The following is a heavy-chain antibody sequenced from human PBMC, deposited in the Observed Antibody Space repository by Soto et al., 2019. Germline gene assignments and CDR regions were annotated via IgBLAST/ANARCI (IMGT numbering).Heavy chain of an antibody. V-gene: IGHV1-18*04. J-gene: IGHJ3*02. Sequence: QVQLVQSGAEVKKPGASVKVSCKASGYTFTSYGISWVRQAPGQGLEWMGWISAYNGNTNYAQKLQGRVTMTTDTPTSTADMEMRSMISDDTAVYYCARHSSGWYGDAFDIWGEGTMVTVSS. D-gene: IGHD6-19*01. CDR2: ISAYNGNT. CDR1: GYTFTSYG. CDR3: ARHSSGWYGDAFDI.